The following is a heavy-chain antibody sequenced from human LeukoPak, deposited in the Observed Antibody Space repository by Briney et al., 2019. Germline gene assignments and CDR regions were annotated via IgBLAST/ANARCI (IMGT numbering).Heavy chain of an antibody. V-gene: IGHV3-30-3*01. CDR3: ARDHYGMDV. Sequence: GGSLRLSCAASGFTFSSYAMHWVRQAPGKGLEWVAVISYDGSNKYYADSVKGRFTISRDNSKNTLYLQMNSLRAEDTAVYYCARDHYGMDVWGQGTTVTVSS. CDR2: ISYDGSNK. CDR1: GFTFSSYA. J-gene: IGHJ6*02.